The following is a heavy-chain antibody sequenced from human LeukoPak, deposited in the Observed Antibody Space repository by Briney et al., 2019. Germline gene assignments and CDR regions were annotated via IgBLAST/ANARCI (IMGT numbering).Heavy chain of an antibody. CDR2: VNLQGST. D-gene: IGHD4-23*01. CDR1: GGSITNTNY. Sequence: SETLSLTCGVSGGSITNTNYWTWVRQPPGKGLEWIGEVNLQGSTNYNPSLMGRVAIAVDTSENHISLQLTSVTAADTAVYYCARDHHGGNPVDYWGQGTLVTVSS. J-gene: IGHJ4*02. CDR3: ARDHHGGNPVDY. V-gene: IGHV4-4*02.